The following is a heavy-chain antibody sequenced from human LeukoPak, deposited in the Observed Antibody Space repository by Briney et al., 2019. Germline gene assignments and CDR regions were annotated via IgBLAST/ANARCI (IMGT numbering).Heavy chain of an antibody. CDR1: GFTFNNYA. Sequence: GGSLRLSCEASGFTFNNYAMNWVRQAPGKGLEWVSVVSASGDSTYSVDSVKGRFTVSRDNSKSTLYLQMNSLRVGDTAVYYCAKEPTVTRLHYYFDYWGQGTLVTVSS. CDR3: AKEPTVTRLHYYFDY. J-gene: IGHJ4*02. CDR2: VSASGDST. V-gene: IGHV3-23*01. D-gene: IGHD4-17*01.